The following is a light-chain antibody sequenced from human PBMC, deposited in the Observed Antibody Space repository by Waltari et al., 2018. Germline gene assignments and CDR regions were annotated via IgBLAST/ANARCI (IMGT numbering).Light chain of an antibody. V-gene: IGKV3-11*01. CDR2: ESS. J-gene: IGKJ3*01. CDR1: QSVSSY. CDR3: QQRSNWPSGT. Sequence: EIVLTQSPATLSLSPGERATLSCRASQSVSSYLAWYQQKPGQAPRLLIYESSNRATGIPARFSGSGSGTDFTLTISSLEPEDFAVYYCQQRSNWPSGTFGPGTKVDIK.